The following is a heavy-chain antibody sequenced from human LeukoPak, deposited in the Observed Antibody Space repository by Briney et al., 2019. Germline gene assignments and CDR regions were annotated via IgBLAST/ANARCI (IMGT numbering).Heavy chain of an antibody. CDR2: IRHDSTDL. Sequence: GGSLRLSCAASGFTFSTYSMNWVRQAPGKGLEWVSFIRHDSTDLYYADSVKGRFTISRDNVKNLLYLQMNSLTAEDTAVYYCARDWFGETVWGRGTLVAVSS. CDR1: GFTFSTYS. CDR3: ARDWFGETV. V-gene: IGHV3-48*01. J-gene: IGHJ4*02. D-gene: IGHD3-10*01.